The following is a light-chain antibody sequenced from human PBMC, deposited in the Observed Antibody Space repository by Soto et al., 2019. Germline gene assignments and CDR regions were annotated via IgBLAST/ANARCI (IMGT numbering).Light chain of an antibody. V-gene: IGKV3-20*01. Sequence: ETVLTQSPGTLSLSPGERATLSCRASQSVSNNYIAWYQQKPGQAPRLLIYGASNRATGIPDRFSGSGSGTDFTLTIGGLQPEDSAVYYCQQSLNPKTFGQGTKVDIK. CDR3: QQSLNPKT. CDR1: QSVSNNY. CDR2: GAS. J-gene: IGKJ1*01.